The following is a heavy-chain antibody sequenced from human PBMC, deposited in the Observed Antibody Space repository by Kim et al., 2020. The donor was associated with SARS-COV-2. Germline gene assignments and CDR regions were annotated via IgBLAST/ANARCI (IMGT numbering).Heavy chain of an antibody. V-gene: IGHV4-59*12. CDR2: SA. Sequence: SANASPSLKSQVSISIDTSNNQFSLNLRSVTAADTAVYYCAREHGGNFDYWGQGTLVTVSS. J-gene: IGHJ4*02. CDR3: AREHGGNFDY. D-gene: IGHD2-15*01.